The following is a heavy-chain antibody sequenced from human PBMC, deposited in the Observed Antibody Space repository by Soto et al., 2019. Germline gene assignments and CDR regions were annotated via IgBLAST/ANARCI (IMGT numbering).Heavy chain of an antibody. V-gene: IGHV3-11*01. J-gene: IGHJ4*02. D-gene: IGHD3-16*01. CDR1: GFRFKDYY. CDR3: ARDMSTNYVNYLEL. Sequence: KPGGSLRLSCAASGFRFKDYYMTWIRQTPEKGLEWISTITSSGGNAYYAASVKGRVTISRDNAHNSLYLQMSGLRAEDTALYYCARDMSTNYVNYLELWGQGTMVTVSS. CDR2: ITSSGGNA.